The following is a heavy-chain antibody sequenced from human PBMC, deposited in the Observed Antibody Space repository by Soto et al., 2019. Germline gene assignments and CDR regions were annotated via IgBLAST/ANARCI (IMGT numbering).Heavy chain of an antibody. CDR2: ISAYNGNT. D-gene: IGHD2-2*01. J-gene: IGHJ4*02. V-gene: IGHV1-18*01. Sequence: GASVEVSSTACRYRFTSYGISWVRQAPGQGLEWMGWISAYNGNTNYAQKLQGRVTMTTDTSTSTAYMELRSLRSDDTAVYYCARATTFHCSSTSCYISPYFDYWGQGTLVTVSS. CDR3: ARATTFHCSSTSCYISPYFDY. CDR1: RYRFTSYG.